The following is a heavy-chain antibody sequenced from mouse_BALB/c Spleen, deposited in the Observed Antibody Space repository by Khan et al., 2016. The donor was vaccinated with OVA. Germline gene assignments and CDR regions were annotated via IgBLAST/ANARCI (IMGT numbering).Heavy chain of an antibody. Sequence: VQLQESGPGLVQPSQSLSITCTVSGFSLTDYSVHWVRQSPGKGLEWLGVIWSAGSTDYNAAFISRLTISKDNSRSQVFFKMNSLQPNDTAIYXCARRGYDYGRGALFAYWGQGTLVTVSA. D-gene: IGHD2-4*01. J-gene: IGHJ3*01. CDR1: GFSLTDYS. CDR2: IWSAGST. CDR3: ARRGYDYGRGALFAY. V-gene: IGHV2-2*02.